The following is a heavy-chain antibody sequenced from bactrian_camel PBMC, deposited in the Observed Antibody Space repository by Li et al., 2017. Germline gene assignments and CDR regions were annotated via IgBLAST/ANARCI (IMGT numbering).Heavy chain of an antibody. CDR2: ISDADGAT. CDR1: GYTDDNHC. D-gene: IGHD6*01. V-gene: IGHV3S66*01. Sequence: DVQLVESGGGSVQAGGSLRLSCAASGYTDDNHCLGWFRQAPGQSREWVAISDADGATRYADSVKGRFTISQDSARNTVYLQMNNLQPEDTATYYCAEGRGSRGEHCYSLNYWGQGTQVTVS. J-gene: IGHJ4*01. CDR3: AEGRGSRGEHCYSLNY.